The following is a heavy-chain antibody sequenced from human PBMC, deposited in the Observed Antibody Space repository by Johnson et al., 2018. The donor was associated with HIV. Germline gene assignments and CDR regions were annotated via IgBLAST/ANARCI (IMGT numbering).Heavy chain of an antibody. CDR2: ISWNSGSI. CDR3: VRRFYDSSAFDI. V-gene: IGHV3-9*01. Sequence: VQLVESGGGLVQPGRSLRLSCAASGFTFDDYAMHWVRQAPGKGLEWVSGISWNSGSIAYADSVKGRFTISRDNSKTTLFLQMNSLRADDTAVYYCVRRFYDSSAFDIWGQGTLVTVSS. CDR1: GFTFDDYA. D-gene: IGHD3-22*01. J-gene: IGHJ3*02.